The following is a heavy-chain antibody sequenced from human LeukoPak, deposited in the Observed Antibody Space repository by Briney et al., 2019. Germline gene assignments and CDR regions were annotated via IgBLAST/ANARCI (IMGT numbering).Heavy chain of an antibody. D-gene: IGHD4-17*01. J-gene: IGHJ4*02. V-gene: IGHV3-30*01. CDR3: ARGIGYGFFDY. CDR1: GFTFSTFA. CDR2: MSYDGSKE. Sequence: GGSLRLSCAASGFTFSTFAVHWVRQAPGKGLEWVAVMSYDGSKEYYVDSVKGRFTVSRDNSKNTLYLQMNSLRTEDTAVYYCARGIGYGFFDYWGQGTLVTVSS.